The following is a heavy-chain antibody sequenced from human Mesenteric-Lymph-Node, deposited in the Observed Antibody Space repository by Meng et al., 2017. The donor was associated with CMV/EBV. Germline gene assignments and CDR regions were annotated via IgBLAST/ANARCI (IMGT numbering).Heavy chain of an antibody. J-gene: IGHJ4*02. D-gene: IGHD6-6*01. CDR3: ARDPGSSPYYFDY. V-gene: IGHV4-38-2*02. CDR1: GYSISSGYY. Sequence: SETLSLTCTVSGYSISSGYYWGWSRQPPGKGLEWIGSIFHSGSTYYNPSLKSRVTISVDTSKNQFSLKLSSVTAADTAVYYCARDPGSSPYYFDYWGQGTLVTVSS. CDR2: IFHSGST.